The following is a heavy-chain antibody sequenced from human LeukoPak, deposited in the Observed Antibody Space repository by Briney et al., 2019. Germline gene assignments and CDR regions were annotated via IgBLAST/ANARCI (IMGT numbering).Heavy chain of an antibody. D-gene: IGHD6-19*01. CDR2: ITCGGGST. CDR3: AKDIHIGHGSGWPES. V-gene: IGHV3-43D*03. Sequence: GGSLRLSCVGSGFTFGEYGMHWVRQVPGKGLEWVSHITCGGGSTYYAGSVKGRFTISRDNSKNSLYLQMNSLVVEDTALYYCAKDIHIGHGSGWPESWGQGTLVTVSS. J-gene: IGHJ5*02. CDR1: GFTFGEYG.